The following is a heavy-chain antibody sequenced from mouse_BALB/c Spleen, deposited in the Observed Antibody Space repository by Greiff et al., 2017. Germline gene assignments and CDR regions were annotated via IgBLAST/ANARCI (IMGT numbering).Heavy chain of an antibody. J-gene: IGHJ2*01. Sequence: DVMLVESGGGLVKLGGSLKLSCAASGFTFSSYTMSWVRQTPEKRLEWVAYISNGGGSTYYPDTVKGRFTISRDNAKNTLYLQMSSLKSEDTAMYYCARRGGTARAYYFDYWGQGTTLTVSS. D-gene: IGHD3-1*01. CDR3: ARRGGTARAYYFDY. CDR2: ISNGGGST. CDR1: GFTFSSYT. V-gene: IGHV5-12-2*01.